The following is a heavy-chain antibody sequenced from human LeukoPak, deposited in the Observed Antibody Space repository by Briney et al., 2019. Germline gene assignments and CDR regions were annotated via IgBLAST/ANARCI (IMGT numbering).Heavy chain of an antibody. CDR1: GFTFSSYG. V-gene: IGHV3-30*18. J-gene: IGHJ4*02. CDR2: ISYDGSNK. D-gene: IGHD5-18*01. CDR3: AKDGSLDTAMVKPIVGAPDY. Sequence: GGSLRLSCAASGFTFSSYGMHWVRQAPGKGLEWVAVISYDGSNKYYADSVKGRFTISRDNSKNTLYLQMNSLRAEDTAVYYCAKDGSLDTAMVKPIVGAPDYWGQGTLVTVSS.